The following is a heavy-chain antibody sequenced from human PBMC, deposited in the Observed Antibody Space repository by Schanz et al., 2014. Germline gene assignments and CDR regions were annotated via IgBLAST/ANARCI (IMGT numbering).Heavy chain of an antibody. Sequence: EVQLMESGGGLVKPGGSLRLSCVASGFAFSSFAMTWVRQAPGRGLEWVSSISTSGTYMYIADSLKGRLTISRDNSKNTLYLQMDSLRAEDTAVYFCAKKVPAYNPFDSWGQGTLVTVSS. V-gene: IGHV3-21*04. D-gene: IGHD1-1*01. J-gene: IGHJ4*02. CDR3: AKKVPAYNPFDS. CDR2: ISTSGTYM. CDR1: GFAFSSFA.